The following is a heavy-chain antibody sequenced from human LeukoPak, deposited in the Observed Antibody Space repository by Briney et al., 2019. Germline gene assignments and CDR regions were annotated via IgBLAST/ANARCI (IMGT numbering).Heavy chain of an antibody. CDR1: GFTFNKYN. Sequence: GGSLRLSCAASGFTFNKYNMNWVRQAPGKGLEWVSSISSSPSYIYYADSVKGRFTISRDNSKNTLYPQMNSLRAEDTAIYYCARDERLLSFLKWGQGTLVTVSS. J-gene: IGHJ4*02. V-gene: IGHV3-21*04. CDR2: ISSSPSYI. CDR3: ARDERLLSFLK. D-gene: IGHD3-3*01.